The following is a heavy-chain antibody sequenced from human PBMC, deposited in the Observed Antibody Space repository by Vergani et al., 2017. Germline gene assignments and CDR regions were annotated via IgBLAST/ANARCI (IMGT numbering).Heavy chain of an antibody. Sequence: VQLVESGGGVVQPGRSLRLSCAASGFTFSSYAMSWVRQAPGKGLEWVSAISGSGGSIYYADSVKGRFTIARDNDKNSLYLQMNSLRAEDTAVYYCARLGRYCSSTSCRIDYWGQGTLVTVSS. CDR2: ISGSGGSI. CDR1: GFTFSSYA. D-gene: IGHD2-2*01. CDR3: ARLGRYCSSTSCRIDY. J-gene: IGHJ4*02. V-gene: IGHV3-23*04.